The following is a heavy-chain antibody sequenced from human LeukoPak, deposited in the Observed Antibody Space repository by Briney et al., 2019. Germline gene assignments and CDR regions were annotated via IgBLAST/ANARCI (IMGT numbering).Heavy chain of an antibody. CDR2: INHSGST. CDR3: ARDRVVVVPAAGVGYYYYYMDV. V-gene: IGHV4-34*01. Sequence: SETLSLTCAVYGGSFSGYYWSWIRQPPGKGLEWIGEINHSGSTNYNPSLKSRVTISVDTSKNQFSLKLSSVTAADTAVYYCARDRVVVVPAAGVGYYYYYMDVWGKGTTVTVSS. D-gene: IGHD2-2*01. CDR1: GGSFSGYY. J-gene: IGHJ6*03.